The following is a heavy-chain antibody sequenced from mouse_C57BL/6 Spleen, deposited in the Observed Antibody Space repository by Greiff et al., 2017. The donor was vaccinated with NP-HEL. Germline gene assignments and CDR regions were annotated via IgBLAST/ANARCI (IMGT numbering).Heavy chain of an antibody. D-gene: IGHD1-1*01. J-gene: IGHJ4*01. V-gene: IGHV1-54*01. Sequence: VKLQESGAELVRPGTSVKVSCKASGYAFTNYLIEWVKQRPGQGLEWIGVINPGSGGTNYNEKFKGKATLTADKSSSTAYMQLSSLTSEDSAVYFCARGHYYGSSYYAMDYWGQGTSVTVSS. CDR1: GYAFTNYL. CDR3: ARGHYYGSSYYAMDY. CDR2: INPGSGGT.